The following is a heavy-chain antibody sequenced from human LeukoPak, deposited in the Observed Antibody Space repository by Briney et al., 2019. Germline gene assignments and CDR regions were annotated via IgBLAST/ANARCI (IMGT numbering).Heavy chain of an antibody. CDR2: INPSSGGT. CDR1: GYTFTGYY. Sequence: ASMKVSCKASGYTFTGYYMHWVRQAPGQGLEWMGWINPSSGGTNYAQKFQGRVTLTRDTSISTAYMELSRLRSDDTAVYYCARDVYYGDGYFDYWGQGTLVTVSS. D-gene: IGHD4-17*01. CDR3: ARDVYYGDGYFDY. V-gene: IGHV1-2*02. J-gene: IGHJ4*02.